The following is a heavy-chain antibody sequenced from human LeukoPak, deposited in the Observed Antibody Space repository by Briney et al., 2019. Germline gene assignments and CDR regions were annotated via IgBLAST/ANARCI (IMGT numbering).Heavy chain of an antibody. Sequence: PGGSLRLSCAATGLSVSSNFMSWVRQAPGKGLEGGGRIKSKSVGGTTDYAAPVKGRFTISRNDSENTLFLQMNSLTTEDTAVYFCAHRDTTLVRVDYWGQGTLVTVSS. V-gene: IGHV3-15*01. D-gene: IGHD5-18*01. CDR3: AHRDTTLVRVDY. CDR2: IKSKSVGGTT. J-gene: IGHJ4*02. CDR1: GLSVSSNF.